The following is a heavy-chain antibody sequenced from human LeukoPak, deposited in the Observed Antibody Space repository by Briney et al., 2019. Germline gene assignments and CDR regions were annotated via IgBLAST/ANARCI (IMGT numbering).Heavy chain of an antibody. Sequence: GGSLRLSCAASGFTLSDYYMSWIRQAPGKGLEWVSYISSSGSTIYYADSVKGRFTISRDNAQNSLYLQMNSLRAEDTAVYYCARAPVDIVATIGYYYGMDVWGQGTTVTVSS. CDR1: GFTLSDYY. J-gene: IGHJ6*02. V-gene: IGHV3-11*01. D-gene: IGHD5-12*01. CDR2: ISSSGSTI. CDR3: ARAPVDIVATIGYYYGMDV.